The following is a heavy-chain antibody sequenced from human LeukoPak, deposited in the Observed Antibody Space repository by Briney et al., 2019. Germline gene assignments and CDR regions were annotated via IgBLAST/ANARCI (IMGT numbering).Heavy chain of an antibody. Sequence: GGSLRLSCVASGFTFSNYHMNWVRQAPGKGLEWVSSITTSSGYIYYSDSVRGRFTISRDNAKNSLYLQMNSLRAEDTAVYYCARVQGYYYDSSGYLWVYYYYYYMDVWGKGTTVTVSS. V-gene: IGHV3-21*01. D-gene: IGHD3-22*01. J-gene: IGHJ6*03. CDR1: GFTFSNYH. CDR2: ITTSSGYI. CDR3: ARVQGYYYDSSGYLWVYYYYYYMDV.